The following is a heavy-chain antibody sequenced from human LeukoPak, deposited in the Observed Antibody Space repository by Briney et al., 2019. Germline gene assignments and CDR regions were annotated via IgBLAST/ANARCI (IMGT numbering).Heavy chain of an antibody. J-gene: IGHJ4*02. CDR1: GGSISSYY. CDR3: ARYSYGPEFDY. Sequence: SETLSLTCTVSGGSISSYYWSWLRQPPGKGLEWIGYIYYSGSTNYNPSLTSRVTISVDTSKNQFSLKLSSVTAADTAVYYCARYSYGPEFDYWGQGTLVTVSS. CDR2: IYYSGST. V-gene: IGHV4-59*01. D-gene: IGHD5-18*01.